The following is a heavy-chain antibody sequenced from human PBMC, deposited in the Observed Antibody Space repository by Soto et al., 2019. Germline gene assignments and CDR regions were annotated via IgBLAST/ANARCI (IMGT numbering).Heavy chain of an antibody. CDR3: ARGILQLERTGMRYFDD. J-gene: IGHJ4*02. CDR1: GGSFSGYY. V-gene: IGHV4-34*01. D-gene: IGHD1-1*01. CDR2: INHSGST. Sequence: PSETLSLTCAVYGGSFSGYYWSWIRQPPGKGLEWIGEINHSGSTNYNPSLKSRVTISVDTSKNQFSLKLSSVTAADTAVYYCARGILQLERTGMRYFDDWGKGTLVTVSS.